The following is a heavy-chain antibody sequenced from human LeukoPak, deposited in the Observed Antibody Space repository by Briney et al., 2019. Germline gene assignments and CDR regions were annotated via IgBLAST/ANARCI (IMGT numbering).Heavy chain of an antibody. V-gene: IGHV3-23*01. Sequence: QPGGSLRLSYAASGFSISNSAMSWVRQAPGKGLEWVSLIVASSGSTFYADSVKGRFTISRDSSKNTLYLQMNSLRAEDMAVYYCAKGAYDYIEMGYFDYWGQGTLVTVSS. J-gene: IGHJ4*02. D-gene: IGHD5-12*01. CDR2: IVASSGST. CDR3: AKGAYDYIEMGYFDY. CDR1: GFSISNSA.